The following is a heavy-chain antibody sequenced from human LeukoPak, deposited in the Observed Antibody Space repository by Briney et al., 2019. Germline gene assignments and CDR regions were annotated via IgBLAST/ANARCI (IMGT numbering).Heavy chain of an antibody. D-gene: IGHD3-22*01. CDR2: INHSGST. Sequence: SETLSLTCAVYGGSFSGYYWSWIRQPPGKGLEWIGEINHSGSTNYNPSLKSRVTISVDTSKNQFSLKLSSVIAADTAVYYCARTSLQEGDSSGYLGFDYWGQGTLVTVSS. J-gene: IGHJ4*02. CDR3: ARTSLQEGDSSGYLGFDY. V-gene: IGHV4-34*01. CDR1: GGSFSGYY.